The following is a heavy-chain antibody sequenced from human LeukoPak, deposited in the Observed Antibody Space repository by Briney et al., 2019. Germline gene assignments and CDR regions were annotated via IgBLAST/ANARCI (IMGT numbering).Heavy chain of an antibody. V-gene: IGHV3-23*01. J-gene: IGHJ4*02. CDR3: AKDFRITIFGSPYYFDY. CDR2: ISGSTGTT. CDR1: GFSFSSYA. D-gene: IGHD3-3*01. Sequence: GGSLRLSCAASGFSFSSYAMSWVRQAPGKGLKWVSAISGSTGTTYYADSVKGRFTISRDNSKNTLYLQMNSLRPEDTAVYYCAKDFRITIFGSPYYFDYWGQGTLVTVSS.